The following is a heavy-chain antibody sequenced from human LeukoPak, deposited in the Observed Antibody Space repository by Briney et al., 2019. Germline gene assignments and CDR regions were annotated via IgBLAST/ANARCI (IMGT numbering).Heavy chain of an antibody. Sequence: GGSLRLSCAASGFTFSSYWMTWVRQAPGKRLEWVANINQDGSKKYYVDSVKGRFTISRDNANNSLNLQMNSLRPEDTAVYHCARDARSDCSGDSCYSWFDPWGHGTLVTVSS. D-gene: IGHD2-15*01. CDR3: ARDARSDCSGDSCYSWFDP. J-gene: IGHJ5*02. CDR2: INQDGSKK. CDR1: GFTFSSYW. V-gene: IGHV3-7*05.